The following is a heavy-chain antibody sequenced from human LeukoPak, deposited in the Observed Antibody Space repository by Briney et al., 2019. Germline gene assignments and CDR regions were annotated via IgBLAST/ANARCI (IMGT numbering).Heavy chain of an antibody. Sequence: GASVKVSCKASGYTFTGYYMHWVRQAPGQGLEWMGWINPNSGGTNYAQKFQGRVTMTRDTSISTAYMELSRLRSDDTAVYYCARGPTVTRRYYYYYMDVWGKGTTVTISS. J-gene: IGHJ6*03. CDR3: ARGPTVTRRYYYYYMDV. CDR1: GYTFTGYY. CDR2: INPNSGGT. V-gene: IGHV1-2*02. D-gene: IGHD4-17*01.